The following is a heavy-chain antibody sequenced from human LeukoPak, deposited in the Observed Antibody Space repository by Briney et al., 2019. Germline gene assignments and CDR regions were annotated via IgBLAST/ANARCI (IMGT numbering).Heavy chain of an antibody. CDR2: IYSGGST. Sequence: GGSLRLSCAASGFTVSSNYMSWVRQAPGKGLEWVSVIYSGGSTYYADSVKGRFTISRDNSKNTLYLQMNSLRAEDTAVYYCARDSSYSSGWPRTYYYYGMDVWGQGTTVTVS. CDR3: ARDSSYSSGWPRTYYYYGMDV. V-gene: IGHV3-53*01. CDR1: GFTVSSNY. D-gene: IGHD6-19*01. J-gene: IGHJ6*02.